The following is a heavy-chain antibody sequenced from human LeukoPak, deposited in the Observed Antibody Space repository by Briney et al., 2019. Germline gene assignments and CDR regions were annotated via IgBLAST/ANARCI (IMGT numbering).Heavy chain of an antibody. Sequence: GGSLRLSCAVSGFTFTNYRMSWACQSPRKGLGLVSNIYLDGSRAYYVDSVKGRFTISRDNAKNTLFLQMNSLSAEDTAVYYCGRAGPVTKDHFMDVWGKGSTVTVSS. CDR3: GRAGPVTKDHFMDV. J-gene: IGHJ6*03. CDR1: GFTFTNYR. CDR2: IYLDGSRA. D-gene: IGHD2-2*01. V-gene: IGHV3-7*01.